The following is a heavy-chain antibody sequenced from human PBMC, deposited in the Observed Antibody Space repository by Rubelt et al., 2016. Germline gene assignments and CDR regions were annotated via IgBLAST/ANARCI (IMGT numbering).Heavy chain of an antibody. CDR3: ARVSRFANYYYGMDV. CDR2: ISSDGSVT. D-gene: IGHD2-21*01. CDR1: GFTFSIYW. V-gene: IGHV3-74*02. Sequence: LVESGGGLVQPGGSLRLSCAASGFTFSIYWMHWVRQVPGKGLVWVSCISSDGSVTRYADSVKGRFTISRDNSKNTLYLRMNSLRAEDTAVYYCARVSRFANYYYGMDVWGQGTTVTVSS. J-gene: IGHJ6*02.